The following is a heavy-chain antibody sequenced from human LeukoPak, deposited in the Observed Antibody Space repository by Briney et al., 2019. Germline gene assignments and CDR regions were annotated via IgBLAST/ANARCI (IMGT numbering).Heavy chain of an antibody. J-gene: IGHJ4*02. CDR3: ARDPEGELAYFFDY. CDR2: IYYSGST. Sequence: KASETLSLTCTVSGGSISSYYWSWIRQPPGKGLEWIGYIYYSGSTNYNPSLKSRVTISVDTSKNQFSLKLSSVTAADTAVYYCARDPEGELAYFFDYWGQGTLVTVSS. D-gene: IGHD3-16*01. CDR1: GGSISSYY. V-gene: IGHV4-59*01.